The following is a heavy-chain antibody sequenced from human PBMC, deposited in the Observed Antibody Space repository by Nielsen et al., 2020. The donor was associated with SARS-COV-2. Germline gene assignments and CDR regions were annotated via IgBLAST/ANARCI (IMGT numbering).Heavy chain of an antibody. V-gene: IGHV4-34*01. CDR2: IHHSGRT. Sequence: GSLRLSCAVYGASLSGYYWAWIRQPPGKGLEWIGEIHHSGRTNYNPSLKSRVTISIDTSKNQLSLNVKSVTAADTAVYYCARGNFWSGFEGNWGQGTLVTVSS. D-gene: IGHD3-3*01. CDR1: GASLSGYY. CDR3: ARGNFWSGFEGN. J-gene: IGHJ4*02.